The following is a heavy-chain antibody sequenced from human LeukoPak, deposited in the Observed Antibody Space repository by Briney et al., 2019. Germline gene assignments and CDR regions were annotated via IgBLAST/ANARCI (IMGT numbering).Heavy chain of an antibody. Sequence: GGSLRLSCAASAFTFSNVWMSWVRQAPGKGLEWVGRIRSKTDGGKTDYAAPVKGRFTISRDDSKNTLYLQMDSLETEDTAVYYCTIPASGYSYGVLDSWGQGALVTVSS. D-gene: IGHD5-18*01. CDR2: IRSKTDGGKT. CDR3: TIPASGYSYGVLDS. CDR1: AFTFSNVW. V-gene: IGHV3-15*01. J-gene: IGHJ4*02.